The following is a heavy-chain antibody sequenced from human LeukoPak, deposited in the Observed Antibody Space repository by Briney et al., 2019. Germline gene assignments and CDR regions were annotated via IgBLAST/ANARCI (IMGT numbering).Heavy chain of an antibody. CDR3: ARDLEGSGSFYRPSYDY. Sequence: GGSLRLSCAASGFTFDDYAMHWVRQAPGKGLEWVSGISWNGATFYYADSVKGRFPISRDNTKNSLYLQMNSLRAEDTAVYYCARDLEGSGSFYRPSYDYWGQGTLVTVSS. CDR2: ISWNGATF. J-gene: IGHJ4*02. V-gene: IGHV3-9*01. CDR1: GFTFDDYA. D-gene: IGHD3-10*01.